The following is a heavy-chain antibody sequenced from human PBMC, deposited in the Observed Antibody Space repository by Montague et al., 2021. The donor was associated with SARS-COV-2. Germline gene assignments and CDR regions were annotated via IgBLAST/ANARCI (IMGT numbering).Heavy chain of an antibody. CDR3: ARGLENYGSGSHHFDP. CDR1: GGSMSTYY. J-gene: IGHJ5*02. CDR2: MSATGSS. D-gene: IGHD3-10*01. Sequence: SETLSLTCSISGGSMSTYYWNWIRQPPGRGLEWIGYMSATGSSNYNPSLKSRVTISLDTSQNQVSLKLRSVTAADTAVYYCARGLENYGSGSHHFDPWGQGTLVTVSS. V-gene: IGHV4-59*01.